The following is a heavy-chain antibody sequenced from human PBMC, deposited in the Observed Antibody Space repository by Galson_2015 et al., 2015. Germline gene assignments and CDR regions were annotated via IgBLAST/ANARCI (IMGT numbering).Heavy chain of an antibody. D-gene: IGHD1-14*01. CDR1: GFTFNYYA. J-gene: IGHJ4*02. CDR3: VKGLGGLNRNSIDY. V-gene: IGHV3-64D*06. Sequence: SLRLSCAASGFTFNYYAMHWVRQAPGKGLEFVSSISTNGDNTYYADSVKGRFTISRDSSKNTLYLQMSSLRAEDTAVYYCVKGLGGLNRNSIDYWGQGTLVTVSS. CDR2: ISTNGDNT.